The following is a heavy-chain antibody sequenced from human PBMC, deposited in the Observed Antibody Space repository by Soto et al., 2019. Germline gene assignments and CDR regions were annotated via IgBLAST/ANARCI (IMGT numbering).Heavy chain of an antibody. V-gene: IGHV3-30*18. CDR2: IKSEGVSR. Sequence: VKLVESGGGVVQTGRSLRLSCATSGFAFSSYGMHWVRQAPGKGLEWVAVIKSEGVSRDYADSVKGRFTISRDNSKKTLYLQMNNLRPEDTAVYYCAKPCSSLEWPPFDPWGHGTLVSASS. CDR3: AKPCSSLEWPPFDP. CDR1: GFAFSSYG. D-gene: IGHD3-3*01. J-gene: IGHJ5*02.